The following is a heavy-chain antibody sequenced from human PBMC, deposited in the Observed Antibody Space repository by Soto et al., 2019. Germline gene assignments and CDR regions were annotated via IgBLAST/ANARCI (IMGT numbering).Heavy chain of an antibody. CDR1: GFTFSSYA. D-gene: IGHD1-26*01. CDR3: VREGGSYYFDY. V-gene: IGHV3-64*01. J-gene: IGHJ4*02. CDR2: ISTNGGST. Sequence: EVQLVESGGGLVQPGGSLRLSCAASGFTFSSYAMHWVRQAPGKGLEYVSTISTNGGSTYNVNSVKGRFTISRDNSKNTLYLQMGSLRAEDMAVYYCVREGGSYYFDYWGQGTLVTVSS.